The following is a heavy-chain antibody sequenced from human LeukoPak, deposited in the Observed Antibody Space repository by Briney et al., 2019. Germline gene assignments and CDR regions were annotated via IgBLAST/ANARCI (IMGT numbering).Heavy chain of an antibody. CDR3: ARDFGYAFDI. D-gene: IGHD3-10*01. V-gene: IGHV3-48*01. Sequence: GGSLRLSCAASGFTFSSYEMNWVRQAPGKGLEWVSYSRTSTSTISYANSLKGRFTISSDNAKNSLYLQMNSLRVEDTAVYYCARDFGYAFDIWGQGTMVTVSS. J-gene: IGHJ3*02. CDR2: SRTSTSTI. CDR1: GFTFSSYE.